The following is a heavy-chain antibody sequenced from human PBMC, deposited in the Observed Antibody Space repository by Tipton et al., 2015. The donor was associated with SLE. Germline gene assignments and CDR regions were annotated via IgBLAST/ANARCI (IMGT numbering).Heavy chain of an antibody. CDR3: ARDSADFWSGYYGYYYYMDV. CDR2: ISNDGTNK. V-gene: IGHV3-30*04. Sequence: SLRLSCAASGFTFSSYAMHWVRQAPGKGLEWVAVISNDGTNKNYGDSVKGRFTLSRDNTKNTLYLQMNTLRAEDTAVYYCARDSADFWSGYYGYYYYMDVWGTGPTVTVSS. D-gene: IGHD3-3*01. CDR1: GFTFSSYA. J-gene: IGHJ6*03.